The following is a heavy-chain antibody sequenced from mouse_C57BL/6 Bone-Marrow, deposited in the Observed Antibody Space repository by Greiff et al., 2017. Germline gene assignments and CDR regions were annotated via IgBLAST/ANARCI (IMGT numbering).Heavy chain of an antibody. D-gene: IGHD1-1*01. CDR3: AITTGVAFSKYFDY. CDR2: IYPRSGNT. Sequence: QVQLKQSGAELARPGASVKLSCKASGYTFTSYGISWVKQRTGQGLEWIGEIYPRSGNTYYNEKFKGKATLTADKSSSTAYMELRSLTSEDSAVYFCAITTGVAFSKYFDYWGQGTTLTVSS. J-gene: IGHJ2*01. V-gene: IGHV1-81*01. CDR1: GYTFTSYG.